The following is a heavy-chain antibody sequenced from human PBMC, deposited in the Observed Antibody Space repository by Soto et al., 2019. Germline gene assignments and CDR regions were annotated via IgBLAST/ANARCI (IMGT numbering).Heavy chain of an antibody. J-gene: IGHJ6*03. Sequence: QVQLVQSGSEGKEPGASMKISCQASGYTFTRCDITWVRQATGQGLEWMGWMNPQTGNTAYAEKFQGRVTMTRSTSINTAYMELSGLRSVDTAVYYCARLSEESSSSNYYYFYMDVWGKGSTVTVSS. V-gene: IGHV1-8*01. CDR3: ARLSEESSSSNYYYFYMDV. CDR1: GYTFTRCD. D-gene: IGHD6-6*01. CDR2: MNPQTGNT.